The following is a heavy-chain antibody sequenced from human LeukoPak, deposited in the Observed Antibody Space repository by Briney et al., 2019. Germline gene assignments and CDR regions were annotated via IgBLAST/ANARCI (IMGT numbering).Heavy chain of an antibody. CDR1: GFTFSSHG. D-gene: IGHD2-15*01. V-gene: IGHV3-13*01. J-gene: IGHJ4*02. CDR2: IGTVGDI. CDR3: ARQICNSGGCNFDY. Sequence: SGGSLRLSCEASGFTFSSHGMQWVRQATGKGLEWVSAIGTVGDIYYSASVKGRFTISREDARNSLFLQMNSLRAGDTAIYYCARQICNSGGCNFDYWGQGTLVTVSS.